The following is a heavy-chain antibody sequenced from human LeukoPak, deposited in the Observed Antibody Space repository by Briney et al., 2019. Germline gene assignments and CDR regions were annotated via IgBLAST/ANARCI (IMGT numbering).Heavy chain of an antibody. CDR1: GYTFTSYG. CDR3: ARDRYPTPINWFDP. CDR2: ISAYNGNT. Sequence: ASVKVSCKASGYTFTSYGISWVRQAPGQGLEWMGWISAYNGNTNYAQKLQGRVTMTTDTSTSTAYMELRSLRSDDTAVYYCARDRYPTPINWFDPWGQGTLVTVSS. J-gene: IGHJ5*02. V-gene: IGHV1-18*01. D-gene: IGHD1-14*01.